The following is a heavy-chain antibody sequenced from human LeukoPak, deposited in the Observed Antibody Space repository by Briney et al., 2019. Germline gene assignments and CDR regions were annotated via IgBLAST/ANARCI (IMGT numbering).Heavy chain of an antibody. CDR2: ISSTSNPI. CDR1: GFTFSNYN. Sequence: GGSLRLSCAASGFTFSNYNMNWVRQAPGKGLEWLSYISSTSNPIYYADSVKGRFTISRDNAKNSLYLQMNSLRDEDTAVYYCARAGVGARFEDYWGQGTLVTVSS. D-gene: IGHD1-26*01. V-gene: IGHV3-48*02. CDR3: ARAGVGARFEDY. J-gene: IGHJ4*02.